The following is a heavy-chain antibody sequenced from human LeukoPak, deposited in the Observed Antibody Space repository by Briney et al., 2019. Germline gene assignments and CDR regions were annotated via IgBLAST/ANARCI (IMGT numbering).Heavy chain of an antibody. CDR3: AREQWVWFGDLSPYYYYGMDV. V-gene: IGHV3-53*01. D-gene: IGHD3-10*01. CDR2: IYSGGST. CDR1: GFTVSSKY. J-gene: IGHJ6*02. Sequence: PGGSLRLSCAASGFTVSSKYMSCVRQTPGKGLEWVSVIYSGGSTYYADSVKGRFTISRDNSKNTLYLQMNSLRAEDTAVYYCAREQWVWFGDLSPYYYYGMDVWGQGATVTVSS.